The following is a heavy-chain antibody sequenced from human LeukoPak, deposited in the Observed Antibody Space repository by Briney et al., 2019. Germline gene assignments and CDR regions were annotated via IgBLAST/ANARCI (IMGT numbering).Heavy chain of an antibody. CDR3: ARGRASYDFWSGYLFDY. D-gene: IGHD3-3*01. CDR2: INHSGRT. CDR1: GGSISSGYY. V-gene: IGHV4-34*01. J-gene: IGHJ4*02. Sequence: SETLSLTCTVSGGSISSGYYWSWIRQSPGKGLEWIGEINHSGRTNYNPSLKSRVTISVDTSKNQFSLKLSSVTAADTAVYYCARGRASYDFWSGYLFDYWGQGTLVTVSS.